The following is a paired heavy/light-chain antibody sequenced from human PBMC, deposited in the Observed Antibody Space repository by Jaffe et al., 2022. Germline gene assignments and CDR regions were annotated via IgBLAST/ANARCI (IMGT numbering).Light chain of an antibody. V-gene: IGLV4-60*03. J-gene: IGLJ2*01. Sequence: QPVLTQSSSASASLGSSVKLTCTLSSGHSSYIIAWHQQQPGKAPRYLMKLEGSGSYNKGSGVPDRFSGSSSGADRYLTISNLQSEDEADYYCETWDSNTHVVFGGGTKLTVL. CDR1: SGHSSYI. CDR3: ETWDSNTHVV. CDR2: LEGSGSY.
Heavy chain of an antibody. V-gene: IGHV3-74*01. CDR1: GFTFSSYW. Sequence: EVQLVESGGGLVQPGGSLRLSCAASGFTFSSYWMHWVRQAPGKGLVWVSRINSDGSSTSYADSVKGRFTISRDNAKNTLYLQMNSLRAEDTAVYYCARVSRIAAADLAVADYYYYYYMDVWGKGTTVTVSS. CDR2: INSDGSST. J-gene: IGHJ6*03. CDR3: ARVSRIAAADLAVADYYYYYYMDV. D-gene: IGHD6-13*01.